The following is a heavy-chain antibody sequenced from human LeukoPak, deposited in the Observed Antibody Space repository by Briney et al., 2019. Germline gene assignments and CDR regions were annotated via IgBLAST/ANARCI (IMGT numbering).Heavy chain of an antibody. CDR3: ARVRSRGDAFDI. J-gene: IGHJ3*02. V-gene: IGHV1-69*04. CDR2: IIPILGIA. CDR1: GCTFSSYA. Sequence: SVKVSCKATGCTFSSYAISWVRQAPGQGLEWMGRIIPILGIANYAQKFQGRVTITADKSTSTAYMELSGLRSEDTAVYYCARVRSRGDAFDIWGQGTMVTVSS. D-gene: IGHD6-13*01.